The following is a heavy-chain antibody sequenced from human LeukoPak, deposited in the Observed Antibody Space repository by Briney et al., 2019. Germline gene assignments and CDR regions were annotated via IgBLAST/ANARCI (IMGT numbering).Heavy chain of an antibody. Sequence: GGTLRLSCAASGFTFSSYGMTWVRQAPGKGLEWVSIISAGSGSTYYAESVKGRFTISRDNSKNTLYLQMNSLRAEDTAVYYCAKRAKVDIIAYYFDYWGQGTLVTVSS. V-gene: IGHV3-23*01. D-gene: IGHD2-21*01. CDR2: ISAGSGST. J-gene: IGHJ4*02. CDR3: AKRAKVDIIAYYFDY. CDR1: GFTFSSYG.